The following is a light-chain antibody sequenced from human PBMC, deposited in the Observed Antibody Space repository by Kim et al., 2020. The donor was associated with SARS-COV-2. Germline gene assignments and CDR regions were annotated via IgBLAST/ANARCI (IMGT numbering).Light chain of an antibody. CDR2: AAS. Sequence: ACVGDRSTITCRVSRGVRHELGWVQHNTGKATTLLIYAASNLQSGVPIRFSGSASGTEFTLTISSLQPEYVAAYYCLQHNSYPFTFGQGTKLEI. CDR1: RGVRHE. CDR3: LQHNSYPFT. V-gene: IGKV1-17*01. J-gene: IGKJ2*01.